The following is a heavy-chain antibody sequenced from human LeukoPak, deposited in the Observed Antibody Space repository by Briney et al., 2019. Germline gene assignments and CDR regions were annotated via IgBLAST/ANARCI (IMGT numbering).Heavy chain of an antibody. CDR2: IKQDGSER. V-gene: IGHV3-7*04. CDR1: GYTVSYVL. D-gene: IGHD6-6*01. J-gene: IGHJ1*01. CDR3: PRYPNSSFWPDYFPH. Sequence: GGSLRLSFATSGYTVSYVLMKWVRQAPGKGLEWVANIKQDGSERYYVDSVKGRFTISRDNAKNSLYLQMNSLRAEDTAVYYCPRYPNSSFWPDYFPHWGQGTLVTVSS.